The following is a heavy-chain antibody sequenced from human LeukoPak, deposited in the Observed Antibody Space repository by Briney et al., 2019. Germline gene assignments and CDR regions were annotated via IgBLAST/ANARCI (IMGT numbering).Heavy chain of an antibody. CDR2: ISSSSSTI. CDR1: GFTFSSYS. V-gene: IGHV3-48*04. CDR3: ARDLSGFQGRFDAFDI. D-gene: IGHD3-10*01. Sequence: GGSLRLSCAASGFTFSSYSMNWVRQAPGKGLEWVSYISSSSSTINYADSVKGRFTISRDNAKNSLYLQMNSLRAEDTAVYYCARDLSGFQGRFDAFDIWGQGTMVTVSS. J-gene: IGHJ3*02.